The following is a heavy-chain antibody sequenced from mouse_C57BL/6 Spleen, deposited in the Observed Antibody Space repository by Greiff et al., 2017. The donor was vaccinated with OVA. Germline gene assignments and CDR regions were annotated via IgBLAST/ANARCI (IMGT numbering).Heavy chain of an antibody. Sequence: EVQRVESGPELVKPGASVKISCKASGYSFTGYYMNWVKQSPEKSLEWIGEINPSTGGTTYNQKFKAKATLTVDKSSSTAYMQLKSLTSEDSAVYYCARKDYYGSSYWFAYWGQGTLVTVSA. J-gene: IGHJ3*01. V-gene: IGHV1-42*01. D-gene: IGHD1-1*01. CDR1: GYSFTGYY. CDR2: INPSTGGT. CDR3: ARKDYYGSSYWFAY.